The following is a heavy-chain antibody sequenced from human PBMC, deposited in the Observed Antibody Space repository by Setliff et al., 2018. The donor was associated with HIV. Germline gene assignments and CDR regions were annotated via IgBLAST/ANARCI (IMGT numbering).Heavy chain of an antibody. CDR2: MYTSGSS. CDR3: AKTSVGATGLYAFDI. Sequence: SETLSLTCNVSGGSISSGSYYWTWIRQPAGKGLEWIGHMYTSGSSNYNPSLKSRVTISADRSNNQFSLRLTSVTAADTAVYYCAKTSVGATGLYAFDIWGRGTMVTVSS. V-gene: IGHV4-61*09. J-gene: IGHJ3*02. CDR1: GGSISSGSYY. D-gene: IGHD1-26*01.